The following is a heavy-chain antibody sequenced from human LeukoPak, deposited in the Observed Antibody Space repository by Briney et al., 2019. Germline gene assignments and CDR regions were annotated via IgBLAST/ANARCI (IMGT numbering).Heavy chain of an antibody. CDR1: GFTVSSNY. Sequence: GGSLRLSCAASGFTVSSNYMSWVRQAPGKGLEWVAVISYDGSNKYYADSVKGRFTISRDNSKNTLYLQMNSLRAEDTAVYYCARGSKKGWEPPSAFDYWGQGTLVTVSS. J-gene: IGHJ4*02. D-gene: IGHD1-26*01. CDR2: ISYDGSNK. CDR3: ARGSKKGWEPPSAFDY. V-gene: IGHV3-30-3*01.